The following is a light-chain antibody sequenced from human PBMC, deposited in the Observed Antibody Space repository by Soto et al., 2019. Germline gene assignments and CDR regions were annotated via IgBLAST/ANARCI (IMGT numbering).Light chain of an antibody. CDR1: QSISNY. J-gene: IGKJ1*01. CDR2: DAS. V-gene: IGKV1-39*01. CDR3: QPSYTSRRRP. Sequence: DIQMTQSPSSLSASLGDRVTITCRASQSISNYLNWYQQKPGKAPKLLIYDASSLQSGVPSRFSGSGSGTDFTLTISSLQPEDCATYYCQPSYTSRRRPFGQGTKVDI.